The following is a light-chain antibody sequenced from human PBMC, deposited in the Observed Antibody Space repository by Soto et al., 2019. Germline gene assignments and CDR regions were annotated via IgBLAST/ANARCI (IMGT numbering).Light chain of an antibody. CDR3: QQSYSTRWT. Sequence: EIQMTQSPSTLSASVGDRVTITCRASQSISSWLAWYQQKPGKAPKLLIYKASSLESGVPSRFSGSGSGTEFTLTISSLEPEDFATYYCQQSYSTRWTFGQGTKVDIK. CDR2: KAS. V-gene: IGKV1-5*03. J-gene: IGKJ1*01. CDR1: QSISSW.